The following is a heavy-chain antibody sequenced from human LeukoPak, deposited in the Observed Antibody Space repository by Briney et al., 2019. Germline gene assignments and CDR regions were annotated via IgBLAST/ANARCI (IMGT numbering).Heavy chain of an antibody. CDR1: GGSIRSNSHY. CDR3: ARHDLTYGSGEDNWFDP. Sequence: SETLSLTCTVSGGSIRSNSHYWGWIRQPPGKGLEWIGSIYSSGLTYYNPPLKSRVTFSVDTSKNHFSLKLSSVTAADTALYYCARHDLTYGSGEDNWFDPWGQGILVTVSS. J-gene: IGHJ5*02. D-gene: IGHD3-10*01. V-gene: IGHV4-39*01. CDR2: IYSSGLT.